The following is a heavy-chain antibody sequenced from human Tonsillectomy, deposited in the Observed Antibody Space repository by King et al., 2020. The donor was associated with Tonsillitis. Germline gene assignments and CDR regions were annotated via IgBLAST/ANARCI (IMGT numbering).Heavy chain of an antibody. CDR1: GGSFSGYY. V-gene: IGHV4-34*01. CDR2: INHSGST. CDR3: ARGESDFWSGYPDYFDY. Sequence: VQLQQWGAGLLKPSEPLSLTCAVYGGSFSGYYWSWLRQPPGKGLEWIGKINHSGSTNDNPSLKSRVTISVDTSKNQFSLRLRSVTAADTAVYYCARGESDFWSGYPDYFDYWGQGTLVTVSS. D-gene: IGHD3-3*01. J-gene: IGHJ4*02.